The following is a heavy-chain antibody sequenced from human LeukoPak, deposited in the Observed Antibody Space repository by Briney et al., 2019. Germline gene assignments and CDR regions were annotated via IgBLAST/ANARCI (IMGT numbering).Heavy chain of an antibody. V-gene: IGHV3-15*01. CDR3: TTSYYDSSGFRA. J-gene: IGHJ4*02. Sequence: GESLRLSCAASGFSLNNAWVSWVRQAPGKGLEWVGRIKSKTDGGTIDYAAPVKGRSTISRDDSKNMVYLLMNNLKTEDTAVYYCTTSYYDSSGFRAWGQGTLVTVSS. D-gene: IGHD3-22*01. CDR1: GFSLNNAW. CDR2: IKSKTDGGTI.